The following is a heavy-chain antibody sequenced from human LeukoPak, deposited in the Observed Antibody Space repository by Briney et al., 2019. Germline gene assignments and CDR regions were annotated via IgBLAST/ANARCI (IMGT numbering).Heavy chain of an antibody. J-gene: IGHJ4*02. CDR1: GGSISSSSYY. CDR2: IYYSGST. Sequence: KPSETLSLTCTVSGGSISSSSYYWGWIRQPPGKGLEWIGSIYYSGSTYYNPSLKSRVTISVATSKNQFYLKLSIVTAADTAVYYCASEYSSSWYVAYWGQGTLVTVSS. CDR3: ASEYSSSWYVAY. V-gene: IGHV4-39*01. D-gene: IGHD6-13*01.